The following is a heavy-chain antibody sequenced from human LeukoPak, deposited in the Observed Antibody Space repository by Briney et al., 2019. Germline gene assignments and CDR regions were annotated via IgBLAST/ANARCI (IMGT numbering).Heavy chain of an antibody. J-gene: IGHJ6*03. D-gene: IGHD3-22*01. CDR1: GFSFSDAW. Sequence: GGSLRLSCAASGFSFSDAWMSWVRQIPGKGLEWVGRIESKTDGGTTDYAAPVKGRFTISRDDSTNTLYLQMNSLRSEDTAVYYCASGEIVVANYYYYMDVWGKGTTVTISS. CDR3: ASGEIVVANYYYYMDV. V-gene: IGHV3-15*04. CDR2: IESKTDGGTT.